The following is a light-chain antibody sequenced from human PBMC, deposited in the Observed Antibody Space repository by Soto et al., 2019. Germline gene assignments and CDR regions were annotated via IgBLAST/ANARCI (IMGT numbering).Light chain of an antibody. CDR2: RSS. CDR1: QDLFSY. Sequence: DIQMTQSPSSLSASVGDRITITCRASQDLFSYLCWYQQKPGKAPRLLIYRSSTLQSGVPSRFSASASGTDFTLTITSLQPEDFATYYCQQTYSVPWTFGQGTTVEIK. J-gene: IGKJ1*01. V-gene: IGKV1-39*01. CDR3: QQTYSVPWT.